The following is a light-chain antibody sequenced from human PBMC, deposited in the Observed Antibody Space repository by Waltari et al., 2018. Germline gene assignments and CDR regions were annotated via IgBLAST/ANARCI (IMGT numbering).Light chain of an antibody. J-gene: IGKJ5*01. CDR3: QHYYTTPIT. V-gene: IGKV4-1*01. Sequence: DIVMTQSPDSLAVSLGERATIHCKSSQSVLYNSNNKNYLAWYQQKPGQPPKLLIYWASTRESGVPDRFSGSGSGTDFTLTISSLQAEDVAVYYCQHYYTTPITFGQGTRLEIK. CDR1: QSVLYNSNNKNY. CDR2: WAS.